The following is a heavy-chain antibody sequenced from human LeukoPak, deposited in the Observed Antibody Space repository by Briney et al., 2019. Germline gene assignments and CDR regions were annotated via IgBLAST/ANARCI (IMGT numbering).Heavy chain of an antibody. CDR2: ISYTGST. CDR3: ARTAKYYYGSETYYFFDY. Sequence: PSETLSLTCTVSGGSISRYYWSWIRQPPGKGLGWIGYISYTGSTTYNSSLKSRVTIPLDTPQNQFSLKLTSVTPADTAVYYCARTAKYYYGSETYYFFDYWGQGTLVTVSS. D-gene: IGHD3-10*01. CDR1: GGSISRYY. V-gene: IGHV4-59*01. J-gene: IGHJ4*02.